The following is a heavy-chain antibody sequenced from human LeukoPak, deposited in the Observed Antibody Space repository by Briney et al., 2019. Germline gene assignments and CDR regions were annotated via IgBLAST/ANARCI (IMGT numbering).Heavy chain of an antibody. Sequence: ASVKVSCKASGYTFTGYYMHWVRQAPGQGLEWMGWINPNSGGTNYAQKFQGWVTMTRDTSISTAYMELSRLRSDDTAVYYCARGPRITMVRGVISHRFDYWGQGTLVTVSS. J-gene: IGHJ4*02. V-gene: IGHV1-2*04. CDR3: ARGPRITMVRGVISHRFDY. CDR1: GYTFTGYY. CDR2: INPNSGGT. D-gene: IGHD3-10*01.